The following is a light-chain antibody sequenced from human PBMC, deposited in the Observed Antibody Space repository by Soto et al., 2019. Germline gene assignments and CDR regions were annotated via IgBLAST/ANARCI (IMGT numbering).Light chain of an antibody. CDR3: HQYNTWPPST. Sequence: MSNSASAVSVTQKESCTLSFRSSQSVNHNVAWYQQKPGQAPRLLIYGARSRATGVPDRFSGSGTGTDFTLTISSLLAEDFGVYFCHQYNTWPPSTFGQGARLAIK. CDR2: GAR. CDR1: QSVNHN. V-gene: IGKV3-15*01. J-gene: IGKJ5*01.